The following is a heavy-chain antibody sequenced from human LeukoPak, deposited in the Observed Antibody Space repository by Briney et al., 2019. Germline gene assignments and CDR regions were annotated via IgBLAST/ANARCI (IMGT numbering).Heavy chain of an antibody. V-gene: IGHV3-23*01. D-gene: IGHD5-12*01. CDR2: VIDSGKDT. J-gene: IGHJ6*02. CDR3: ARPGDFSGYDYKVARYYYGMDV. CDR1: GFTFSRNA. Sequence: PGGSLRLSCAACGFTFSRNAMTWVRQAPGMGLEWVSSVIDSGKDTYYAGSVKGRFTISRDNSKDTLYLQMNSLRSEDTAVYYCARPGDFSGYDYKVARYYYGMDVWGQGTTVAVSS.